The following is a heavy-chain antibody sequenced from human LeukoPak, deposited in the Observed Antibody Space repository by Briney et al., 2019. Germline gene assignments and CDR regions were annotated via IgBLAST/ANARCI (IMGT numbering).Heavy chain of an antibody. CDR2: IYYPGCT. CDR3: ARGSIAVVPAFDI. CDR1: GGFLSTYH. V-gene: IGHV4-59*12. J-gene: IGHJ3*02. D-gene: IGHD2-21*01. Sequence: PSETLSLTCTVSGGFLSTYHWSWIPQPPGKGLEWIECIYYPGCTNDNPSLKSRGTMSVETSKKQFFLPLTCVTAAGPAGQYFARGSIAVVPAFDICGQETVVTVSS.